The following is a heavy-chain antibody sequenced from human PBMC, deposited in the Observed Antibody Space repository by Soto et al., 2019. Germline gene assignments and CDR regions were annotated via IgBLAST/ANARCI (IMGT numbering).Heavy chain of an antibody. CDR2: ISPYNGNT. D-gene: IGHD2-8*01. CDR1: GYTFSNFG. V-gene: IGHV1-18*01. J-gene: IGHJ4*02. CDR3: ARDRLGVSVTGGGFDS. Sequence: QVQLVQSGGEVKKPGASVKVSCKASGYTFSNFGLSWVRQAPGQGLELRGWISPYNGNTNYAQKPQGRLTMTTDTSTSTAYMELRSLRSADTAVYYCARDRLGVSVTGGGFDSWGQGTLVTVSS.